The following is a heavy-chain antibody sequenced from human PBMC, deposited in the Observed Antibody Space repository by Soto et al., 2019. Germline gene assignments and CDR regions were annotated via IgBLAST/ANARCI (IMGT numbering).Heavy chain of an antibody. J-gene: IGHJ4*02. CDR1: GFTFSTYA. D-gene: IGHD3-3*01. Sequence: GGSLRLSCAASGFTFSTYAMNWVRQAPGKGLEYVAAISSNGGDTFYADSVGGRFTISRDNSKNTLYLQAGRLRAGDMAVYYCARSNQDFWSGYPQGFFDFWGQGALVTVSS. CDR3: ARSNQDFWSGYPQGFFDF. CDR2: ISSNGGDT. V-gene: IGHV3-64*02.